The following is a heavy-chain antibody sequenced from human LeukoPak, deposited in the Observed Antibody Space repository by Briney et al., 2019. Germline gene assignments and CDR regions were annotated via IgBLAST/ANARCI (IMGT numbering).Heavy chain of an antibody. CDR3: AREGYSYGYPLFDY. V-gene: IGHV3-64*01. CDR2: ISSNGGST. D-gene: IGHD5-18*01. J-gene: IGHJ4*02. CDR1: GFTFSSYA. Sequence: GGSLRLSCAASGFTFSSYAMHWVRQAPGKGLEYVSAISSNGGSTYYANSVKGRFTISRDNSKNTLYLQMGSLRAEDMAVYYCAREGYSYGYPLFDYWGQGTLVTVSS.